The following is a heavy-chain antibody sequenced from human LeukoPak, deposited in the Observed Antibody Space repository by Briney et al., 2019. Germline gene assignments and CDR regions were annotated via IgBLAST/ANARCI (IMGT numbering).Heavy chain of an antibody. CDR2: IRSTANGYAT. J-gene: IGHJ4*02. CDR1: GFTFSGSA. CDR3: ARGYYYDSSGHDY. D-gene: IGHD3-22*01. V-gene: IGHV3-73*01. Sequence: GGSLRLSCAASGFTFSGSALHWVRQASGKGLEWVGRIRSTANGYATAYAASVKGRFTISRDDSKNTAYLQMNSLRAEDTALYYCARGYYYDSSGHDYWGQGTLVTVSS.